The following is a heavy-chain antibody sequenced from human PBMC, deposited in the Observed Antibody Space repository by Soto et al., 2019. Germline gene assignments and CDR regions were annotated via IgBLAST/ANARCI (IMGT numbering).Heavy chain of an antibody. CDR2: IFHSGGT. Sequence: SETLSLTCAVSGGSITSGDYYWSWIRQPPGKGLEWIGYIFHSGGTYFNPSLKSRVTISVDTSKNQFSLKLSSVTAADTAVYYCARRNWGGYFDYWGQGTVVTVSS. J-gene: IGHJ4*02. CDR3: ARRNWGGYFDY. CDR1: GGSITSGDYY. V-gene: IGHV4-30-4*01. D-gene: IGHD3-16*01.